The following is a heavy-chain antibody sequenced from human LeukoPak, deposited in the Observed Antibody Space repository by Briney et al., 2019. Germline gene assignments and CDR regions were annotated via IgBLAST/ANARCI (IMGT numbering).Heavy chain of an antibody. J-gene: IGHJ5*02. CDR2: ISAYNGNT. Sequence: ASVKVSCKAFGYTFTSYGISWVRQAPGQGLEWMGWISAYNGNTNYAQKLQGRVTVTTDTSTSTAYMELRSLRSDDTAVYYCARDGDYDFWSGYYWFDPWGQGTLVTVSS. CDR1: GYTFTSYG. D-gene: IGHD3-3*01. CDR3: ARDGDYDFWSGYYWFDP. V-gene: IGHV1-18*01.